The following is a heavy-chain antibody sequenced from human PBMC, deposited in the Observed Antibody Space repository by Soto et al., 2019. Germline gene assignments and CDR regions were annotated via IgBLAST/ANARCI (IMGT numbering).Heavy chain of an antibody. J-gene: IGHJ6*02. V-gene: IGHV3-21*01. D-gene: IGHD5-12*01. Sequence: EVQLVESGGGLVKPGGSLRLSCAASGFTFSSYSMNWVRQAPGKGLEWVSSISSSSSYIYYADSVKGRFTISRDNAKNSLYLQMNSLRAEDTAVYYCARDRSGYDYYYGMDVWGQGTTVTVS. CDR3: ARDRSGYDYYYGMDV. CDR1: GFTFSSYS. CDR2: ISSSSSYI.